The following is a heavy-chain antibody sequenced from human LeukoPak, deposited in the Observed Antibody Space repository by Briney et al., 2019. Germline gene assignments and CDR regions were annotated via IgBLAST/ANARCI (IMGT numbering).Heavy chain of an antibody. D-gene: IGHD4-23*01. CDR2: IYYSGST. V-gene: IGHV4-39*07. CDR1: GGSISCSSYY. J-gene: IGHJ5*02. CDR3: ARVGSNYGGLWFDP. Sequence: SETLSLTCTVSGGSISCSSYYWGWIRQPPGKGLEWIGSIYYSGSTYYNPSLKSRVTISVDTSKNQFSLKLSSVTAADTAVYYCARVGSNYGGLWFDPWGQGTLVTVSS.